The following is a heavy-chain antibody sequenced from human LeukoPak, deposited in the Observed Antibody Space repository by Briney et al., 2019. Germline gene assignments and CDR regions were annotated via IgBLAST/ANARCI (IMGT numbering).Heavy chain of an antibody. CDR3: ARLLRRIAAAGTGGEDY. CDR1: GYSISSGYY. Sequence: SETLSLTCTVSGYSISSGYYWGWIRQPPGKGLEWIGSIYHSGSTYYNPSLKSRVTISVDTSKNQFSLKLSSVTAADTAVYYCARLLRRIAAAGTGGEDYWGQGTLVTVSS. J-gene: IGHJ4*02. CDR2: IYHSGST. D-gene: IGHD6-13*01. V-gene: IGHV4-38-2*02.